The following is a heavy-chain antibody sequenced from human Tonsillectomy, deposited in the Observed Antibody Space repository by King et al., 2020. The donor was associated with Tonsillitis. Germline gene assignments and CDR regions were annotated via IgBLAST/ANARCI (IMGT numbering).Heavy chain of an antibody. V-gene: IGHV3-30*18. D-gene: IGHD3-10*01. CDR2: ISYDGSNK. J-gene: IGHJ4*02. Sequence: VQLVESGGGVVQPGRSLRLSCAASGFTFSSYGMHWVRQAPGKGLEWVAVISYDGSNKYYADSVKGRFTISRDNSKNTLYLQMNSLRAEDTAMYYCAKEGRDYYGSGSYWAPDYWGQGTLVTVSS. CDR3: AKEGRDYYGSGSYWAPDY. CDR1: GFTFSSYG.